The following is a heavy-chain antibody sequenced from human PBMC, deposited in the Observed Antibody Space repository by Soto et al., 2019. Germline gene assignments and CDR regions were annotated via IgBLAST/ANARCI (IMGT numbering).Heavy chain of an antibody. V-gene: IGHV3-9*01. J-gene: IGHJ3*02. CDR3: AKGVLLGELSLYRGDTAEDAFDI. Sequence: EVQLVESGGGLVQPGRSLRLSCAASGFTFDDYAMHWVRQAPGKGLEWVSGISWNSGSIGYADSVKGRFTISRDNAKNSLYLQMNSLRAEDTALYYCAKGVLLGELSLYRGDTAEDAFDIWGQGTMVTVSS. CDR1: GFTFDDYA. D-gene: IGHD3-16*02. CDR2: ISWNSGSI.